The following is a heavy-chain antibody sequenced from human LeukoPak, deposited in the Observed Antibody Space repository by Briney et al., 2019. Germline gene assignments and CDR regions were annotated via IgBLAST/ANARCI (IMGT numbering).Heavy chain of an antibody. CDR2: IYSGGST. CDR3: ARRAGAYSHPYDY. V-gene: IGHV3-53*01. J-gene: IGHJ4*02. Sequence: GGTLRLSCAASGLTVSSNSMSWVRQAPGKGLEWVSFIYSGGSTYYADSVKGRFTISRDNSKNTLYLQMNSLRADDTAVYYCARRAGAYSHPYDYWGQGTLVTVSS. CDR1: GLTVSSNS. D-gene: IGHD4/OR15-4a*01.